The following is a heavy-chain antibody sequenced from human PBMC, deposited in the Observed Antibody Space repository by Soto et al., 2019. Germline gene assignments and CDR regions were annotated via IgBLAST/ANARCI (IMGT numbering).Heavy chain of an antibody. CDR3: ARGCSGGSCYSPFDY. V-gene: IGHV1-69*02. D-gene: IGHD2-15*01. Sequence: QVQLVQSGAEVKKPGSSVKVSCKASGGTFSSYTISWVRQAPGQGLEWMGRIIPILGIANYAQKFQGRVTITADKSTSTAYMELSSLRSEVTAVYYCARGCSGGSCYSPFDYWGQGTLVTVSS. J-gene: IGHJ4*02. CDR2: IIPILGIA. CDR1: GGTFSSYT.